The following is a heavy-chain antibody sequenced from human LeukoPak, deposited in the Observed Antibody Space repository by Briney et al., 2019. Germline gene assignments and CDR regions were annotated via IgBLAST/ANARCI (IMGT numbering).Heavy chain of an antibody. CDR2: ISSSGSTI. CDR3: ARPSAVDDYYDSSGSYYFDY. V-gene: IGHV3-11*04. D-gene: IGHD3-22*01. CDR1: GLTFSDYY. J-gene: IGHJ4*02. Sequence: PGGSLRLSCAASGLTFSDYYMSWIRQAPGKGLEWVSYISSSGSTIYYADSVKGRFTISRDNAKNSLYLQMNSLRAEDTAVYYCARPSAVDDYYDSSGSYYFDYWGQGTLVTVSS.